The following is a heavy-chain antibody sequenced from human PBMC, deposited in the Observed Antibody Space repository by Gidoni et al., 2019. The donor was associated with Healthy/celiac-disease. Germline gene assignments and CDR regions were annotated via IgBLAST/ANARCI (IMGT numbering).Heavy chain of an antibody. CDR1: GYTFPGYY. J-gene: IGHJ5*02. Sequence: QVQLVQSEAEVKKPGDSVKVSCKASGYTFPGYYMHWVRQAPGQGLEWMGWINPNSGGTNYAQKFQGRVTMTRDTSISTAYMELSRLRSDDTAVYYCARSPRITIFGVVIPNWFDPWGQGTLVTVSS. D-gene: IGHD3-3*01. V-gene: IGHV1-2*02. CDR2: INPNSGGT. CDR3: ARSPRITIFGVVIPNWFDP.